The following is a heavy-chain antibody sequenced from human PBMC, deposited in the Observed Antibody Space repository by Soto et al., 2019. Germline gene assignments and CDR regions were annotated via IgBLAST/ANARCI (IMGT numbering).Heavy chain of an antibody. D-gene: IGHD6-19*01. CDR1: GFTFSGYG. CDR3: AKDRVGKHNCGWIQGH. CDR2: ISNDGRTK. J-gene: IGHJ4*02. V-gene: IGHV3-30*18. Sequence: GGSLRLSCAASGFTFSGYGMHWVRQAPGKGLEWVAAISNDGRTKYYADSVKGRFTISRDNSKGTLDPQMNSLRAEDTAIYYWAKDRVGKHNCGWIQGHWGQGALVTVYS.